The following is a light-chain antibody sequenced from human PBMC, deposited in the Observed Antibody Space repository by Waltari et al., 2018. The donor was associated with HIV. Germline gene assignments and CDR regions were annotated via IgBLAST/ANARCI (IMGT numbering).Light chain of an antibody. J-gene: IGLJ1*01. CDR1: STDAGGYTY. CDR2: AVS. Sequence: QSALTQPPSVSGSPGPSITISCTGTSTDAGGYTYFSWYQQHPGKAPTLMIYAVSKRPSGVSNRFSGSKSGNTASLTISGLQAEDEADYYCCSYAGSSTYVFGTGTKVTVL. CDR3: CSYAGSSTYV. V-gene: IGLV2-23*02.